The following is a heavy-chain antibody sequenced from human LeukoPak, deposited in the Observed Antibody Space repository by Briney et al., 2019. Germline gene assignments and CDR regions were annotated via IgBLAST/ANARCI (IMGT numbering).Heavy chain of an antibody. D-gene: IGHD2-2*01. V-gene: IGHV1-2*02. CDR1: GYTFTGYY. J-gene: IGHJ4*02. CDR3: ARGACGRTSCAPDY. Sequence: ASVKVSCKASGYTFTGYYMHWVRQAPGQGLEWMGWINPNSGGTNYAQKFQGRVTMTRDTSISTAYMELSRLTSDDTAVYYCARGACGRTSCAPDYWGQGTLVTVSS. CDR2: INPNSGGT.